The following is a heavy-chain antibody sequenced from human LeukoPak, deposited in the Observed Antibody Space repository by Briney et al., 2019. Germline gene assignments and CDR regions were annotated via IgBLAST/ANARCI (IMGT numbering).Heavy chain of an antibody. D-gene: IGHD4-17*01. V-gene: IGHV1-18*01. CDR1: GYSFTTYG. CDR2: ISTYNGNT. CDR3: ARDSGYGDYVGNP. J-gene: IGHJ5*02. Sequence: ASVKVSCKASGYSFTTYGISWVRQAPGQGLEWMGWISTYNGNTNYAQKLQDRVTMTTDTSTSTAYVELRSLRYDDTAVYYCARDSGYGDYVGNPWGQGTLVTVSS.